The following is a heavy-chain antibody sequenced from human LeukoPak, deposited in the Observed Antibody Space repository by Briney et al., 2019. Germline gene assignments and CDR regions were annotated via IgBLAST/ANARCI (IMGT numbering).Heavy chain of an antibody. CDR1: GFTFSSFW. CDR3: ATLVYGDGFDS. D-gene: IGHD4-17*01. J-gene: IGHJ4*02. CDR2: IKLDGSET. V-gene: IGHV3-7*01. Sequence: GGSLRLSCAASGFTFSSFWMSWVRQAPGKGLEWVASIKLDGSETYYVDSVKGRFTISRDNAKNSLYLQLNSLRAEDTAVYYCATLVYGDGFDSWGQGTLVTVSS.